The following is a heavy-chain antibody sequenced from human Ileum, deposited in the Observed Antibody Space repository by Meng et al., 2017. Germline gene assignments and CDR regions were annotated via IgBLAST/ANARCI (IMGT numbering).Heavy chain of an antibody. CDR1: GFTFSDYA. CDR2: ISGSGRTT. Sequence: GESLKISCAASGFTFSDYAMAWVRQAPGKGLEWVASISGSGRTTYYADSVKGRFTVSRDNSEKTLNLQLSSLRDEDTAIYFCGRANYDYVWGSLTWPGDSWGLGTLVTVSS. D-gene: IGHD3-16*01. J-gene: IGHJ4*02. CDR3: GRANYDYVWGSLTWPGDS. V-gene: IGHV3-23*01.